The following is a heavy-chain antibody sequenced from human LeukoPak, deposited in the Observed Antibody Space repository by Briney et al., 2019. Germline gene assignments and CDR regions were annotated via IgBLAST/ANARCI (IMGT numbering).Heavy chain of an antibody. Sequence: PGRSLRLSCAASGFTLSSYAMHWVRQAPGKGLEWVAVISYDGSNKYYADSVKGRFTISRDNSKNTLYLQMNSLRAEDTAVYYCARGKGYYDSSGYYSWFDPWGQGTLVTVSS. CDR3: ARGKGYYDSSGYYSWFDP. J-gene: IGHJ5*02. V-gene: IGHV3-30-3*01. D-gene: IGHD3-22*01. CDR2: ISYDGSNK. CDR1: GFTLSSYA.